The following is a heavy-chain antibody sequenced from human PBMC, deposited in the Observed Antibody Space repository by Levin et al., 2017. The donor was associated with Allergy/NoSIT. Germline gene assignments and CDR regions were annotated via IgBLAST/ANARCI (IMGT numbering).Heavy chain of an antibody. V-gene: IGHV4-30-2*01. CDR2: IYHSGST. J-gene: IGHJ6*03. Sequence: RPSETLSLTCAVSGGSISSGGYSWSWIRQPPGKGLEWIGYIYHSGSTYYNPSLKSRVTISVDRSKNQFSLKLSSVTAADTAVYYCARWGPDILTGIPPDYYYYYMDVWGKGTTVTVSS. D-gene: IGHD3-9*01. CDR3: ARWGPDILTGIPPDYYYYYMDV. CDR1: GGSISSGGYS.